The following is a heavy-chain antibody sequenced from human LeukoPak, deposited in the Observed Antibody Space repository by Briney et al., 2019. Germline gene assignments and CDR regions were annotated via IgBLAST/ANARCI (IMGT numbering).Heavy chain of an antibody. V-gene: IGHV4-34*01. J-gene: IGHJ4*02. D-gene: IGHD3-16*02. CDR2: INHSGST. CDR3: VRGLRVPLLGELSFFDY. Sequence: SETLSLTCAVYGGSFSGYYWSWIRQPPGKGLEWIGEINHSGSTNYNPSLKSRVTISVDTSKNQFSLKLSSVTAADTAVYYCVRGLRVPLLGELSFFDYWGQGTLVTVSS. CDR1: GGSFSGYY.